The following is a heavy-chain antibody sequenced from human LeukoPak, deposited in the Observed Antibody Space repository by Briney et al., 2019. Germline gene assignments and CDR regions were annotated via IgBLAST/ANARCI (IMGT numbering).Heavy chain of an antibody. V-gene: IGHV4-34*01. J-gene: IGHJ6*03. CDR2: INHCGST. Sequence: PSETLSLTCAVYGGSFSGYYWSWIRQPPGKGLEWIGEINHCGSTNYNPSLKSRVTISVDTSKNQFSLKLSSVTAADTAVYYCAREVYYYDSSGYYQYYYYYMDVWGKGTTVTVSS. CDR3: AREVYYYDSSGYYQYYYYYMDV. CDR1: GGSFSGYY. D-gene: IGHD3-22*01.